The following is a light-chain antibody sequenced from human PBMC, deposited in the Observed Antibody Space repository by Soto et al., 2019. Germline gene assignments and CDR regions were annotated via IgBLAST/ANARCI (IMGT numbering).Light chain of an antibody. Sequence: QSALTQPASVSGSPGQSITISCTGTSSDVGGYNYVSWYQQQSGKAPKLIIHEVSNRPSGLSNRFSGSKSGNTASLTISGLQAEDEADYYCDSYTSSRAYVFGIGTKVTVL. CDR1: SSDVGGYNY. CDR2: EVS. CDR3: DSYTSSRAYV. J-gene: IGLJ1*01. V-gene: IGLV2-14*01.